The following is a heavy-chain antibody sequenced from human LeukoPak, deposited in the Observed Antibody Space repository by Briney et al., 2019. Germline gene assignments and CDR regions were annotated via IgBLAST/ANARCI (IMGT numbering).Heavy chain of an antibody. D-gene: IGHD3-10*01. Sequence: GGSLRLSCAASGFTFSSHAMSWVRQAPGKGLEWVSGISSSGGSTYYADSVKGRFTISRDNSKNTLYLQMNSLRGEDTAVYYCAQTGDKYGSFEYWGQGTLVTVSS. J-gene: IGHJ4*02. CDR2: ISSSGGST. V-gene: IGHV3-23*01. CDR1: GFTFSSHA. CDR3: AQTGDKYGSFEY.